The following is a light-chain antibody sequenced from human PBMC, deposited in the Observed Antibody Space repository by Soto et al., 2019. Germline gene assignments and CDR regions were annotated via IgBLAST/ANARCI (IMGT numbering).Light chain of an antibody. CDR3: AAWDDSLNGRV. J-gene: IGLJ1*01. V-gene: IGLV1-44*01. CDR1: SSNIGSNT. Sequence: QSVLTQPPSASGTPGQRVTISCSGSSSNIGSNTVNWYQQLPGTAPKLLIYSNNQRPSGVPDRFSGSKSGTSASLAISGLQSADEADYYCAAWDDSLNGRVFGT. CDR2: SNN.